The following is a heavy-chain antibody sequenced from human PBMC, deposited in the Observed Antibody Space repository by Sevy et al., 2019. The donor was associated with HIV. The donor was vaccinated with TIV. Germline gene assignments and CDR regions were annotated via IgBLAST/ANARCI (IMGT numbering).Heavy chain of an antibody. J-gene: IGHJ4*02. Sequence: ASVKVSCKASGGTFSSYAIHWVRQAPGQGLEWMGWISPHTGDTKFAENFQDRVTMSTDTSTATAYMELSSLRSDDTAVYYCARAFCTSGRCYSLAYWGQGTLVTVSS. D-gene: IGHD2-15*01. CDR3: ARAFCTSGRCYSLAY. V-gene: IGHV1-18*01. CDR2: ISPHTGDT. CDR1: GGTFSSYA.